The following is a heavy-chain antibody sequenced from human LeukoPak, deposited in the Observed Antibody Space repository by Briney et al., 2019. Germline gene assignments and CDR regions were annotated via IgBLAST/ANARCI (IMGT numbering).Heavy chain of an antibody. D-gene: IGHD5-24*01. J-gene: IGHJ4*02. Sequence: PGGSLRLSCAASGFTFSSYVMHWVRQAPGKGLEWVAVISYDGSNNYYADSVKGRFTMSRDNSKNTLYLQMNSLRAEDTAVYYCAKNGDSERWLQPKFVTHWGQGTLVTVSS. CDR1: GFTFSSYV. CDR3: AKNGDSERWLQPKFVTH. V-gene: IGHV3-30*04. CDR2: ISYDGSNN.